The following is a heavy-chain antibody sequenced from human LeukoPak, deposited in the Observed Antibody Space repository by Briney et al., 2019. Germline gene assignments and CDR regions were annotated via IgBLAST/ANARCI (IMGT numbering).Heavy chain of an antibody. Sequence: GRSLRLSCAASGFIFSNYAIHWVRQAPGKGLEWVAAISYDGNNQHYADPVKGRFTISRDNAKNSLYLQMNSLRAEDTAVYYCAELGITMIGGVWGKGTTVTISS. V-gene: IGHV3-30*18. CDR2: ISYDGNNQ. CDR1: GFIFSNYA. J-gene: IGHJ6*04. CDR3: AELGITMIGGV. D-gene: IGHD3-10*02.